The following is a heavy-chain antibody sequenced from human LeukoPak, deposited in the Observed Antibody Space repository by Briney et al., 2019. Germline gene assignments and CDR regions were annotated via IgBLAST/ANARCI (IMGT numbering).Heavy chain of an antibody. V-gene: IGHV4-61*02. J-gene: IGHJ3*02. CDR1: GGSISSGSYY. CDR2: IYTSGST. CDR3: ARRGGSSSAFDI. Sequence: SQTLSLTYTVSGGSISSGSYYWSWIRQPAEKGLECIGRIYTSGSTNYNPSLKSRVTISVDTSKNQFSLKLSSVTAADTAVYYCARRGGSSSAFDIWGQGTMVTVSS. D-gene: IGHD1-26*01.